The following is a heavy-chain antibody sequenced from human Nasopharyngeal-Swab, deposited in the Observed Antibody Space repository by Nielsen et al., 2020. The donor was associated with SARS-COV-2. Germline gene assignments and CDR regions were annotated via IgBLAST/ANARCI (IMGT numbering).Heavy chain of an antibody. D-gene: IGHD3-22*01. CDR2: ISSSSSTI. CDR3: AREHYYDSSGYYLLYYYYYMDV. CDR1: GFTFSDYY. V-gene: IGHV3-11*04. Sequence: GGSLRLSCAASGFTFSDYYMSWIRQAPGKGLEWVSYISSSSSTIYYADSVKGRFTISRDNAKNSLYLQMNSLRAEDTAVYYCAREHYYDSSGYYLLYYYYYMDVWGKGTTVTVSS. J-gene: IGHJ6*03.